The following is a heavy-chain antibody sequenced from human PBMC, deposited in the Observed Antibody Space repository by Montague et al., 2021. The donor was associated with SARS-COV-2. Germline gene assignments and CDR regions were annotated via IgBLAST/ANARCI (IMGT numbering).Heavy chain of an antibody. D-gene: IGHD2-21*01. Sequence: SLRLSCAASGFIFSSYEMNWVRQAPGKGLEWISYISSSGGGSTKHYTXSVKGRFTISRDNAKNSLYLQMNSLRVKDTAIYYCARDRDWDDWCGMDVWGQGTTVTVSS. V-gene: IGHV3-48*03. CDR1: GFIFSSYE. CDR2: ISSSGGGSTK. CDR3: ARDRDWDDWCGMDV. J-gene: IGHJ6*02.